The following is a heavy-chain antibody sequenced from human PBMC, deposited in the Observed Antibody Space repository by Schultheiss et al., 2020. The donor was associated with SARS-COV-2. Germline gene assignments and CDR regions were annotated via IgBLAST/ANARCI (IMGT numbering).Heavy chain of an antibody. CDR1: GFTFSSYD. CDR2: IGTAGDP. J-gene: IGHJ6*02. V-gene: IGHV3-13*05. D-gene: IGHD6-13*01. CDR3: AREETSSSWGGYYYYGMDV. Sequence: GGSLRLSCAASGFTFSSYDMHWVRQATGKGLEWVSAIGTAGDPYYPGSVKGRFTISRENAKNSLYLQMNSLRAGDTAVYYCAREETSSSWGGYYYYGMDVWGQGTTVTVSS.